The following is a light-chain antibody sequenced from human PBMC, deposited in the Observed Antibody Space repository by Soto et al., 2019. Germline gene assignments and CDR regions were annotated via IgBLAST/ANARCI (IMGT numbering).Light chain of an antibody. CDR2: DDR. J-gene: IGLJ3*02. Sequence: SYELTQPPSVSVAPGQTARITCGGTNIGRKSVHWYQQKPGQAPVVVVYDDRDRPSGIPERFSGSNSGNTASLRISGLQAEDEADYYCCSYAGSSTWVFGGGTKLTVL. V-gene: IGLV3-21*02. CDR3: CSYAGSSTWV. CDR1: NIGRKS.